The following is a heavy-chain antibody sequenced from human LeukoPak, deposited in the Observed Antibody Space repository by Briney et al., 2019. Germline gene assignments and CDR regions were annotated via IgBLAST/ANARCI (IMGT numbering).Heavy chain of an antibody. CDR1: GYTFTCYY. Sequence: GASVKVSCKASGYTFTCYYMHWVRQAPGQGLEWMGWINPNSGGTNYAQKFQGRVTMTRDTSISTAYMELSRLRSDDTAVYYCAREPNVDIVATITTLDDYWGQGTLVTVSS. J-gene: IGHJ4*02. CDR2: INPNSGGT. V-gene: IGHV1-2*02. CDR3: AREPNVDIVATITTLDDY. D-gene: IGHD5-12*01.